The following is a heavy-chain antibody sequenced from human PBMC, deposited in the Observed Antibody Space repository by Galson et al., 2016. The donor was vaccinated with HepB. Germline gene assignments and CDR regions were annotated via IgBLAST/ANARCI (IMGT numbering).Heavy chain of an antibody. D-gene: IGHD3-22*01. CDR2: ISGDNAYT. CDR3: ARHFYDGSCHYMDY. Sequence: SVKVSCKASGYTFTNYGISWVRQAPGQRPEWMAWISGDNAYTNYAPKFQDRVTMTTENSLYLQMNSLKTEDTAGYYCARHFYDGSCHYMDYWGRGTLVTVSS. V-gene: IGHV1-18*01. J-gene: IGHJ4*02. CDR1: GYTFTNYG.